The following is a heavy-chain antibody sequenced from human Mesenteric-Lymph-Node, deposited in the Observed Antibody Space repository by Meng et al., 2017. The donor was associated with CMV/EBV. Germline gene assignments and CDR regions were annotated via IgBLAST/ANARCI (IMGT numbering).Heavy chain of an antibody. D-gene: IGHD2-2*01. CDR1: GGTFSNYA. V-gene: IGHV1-69*10. Sequence: SVKVSCKASGGTFSNYAITWVRQAPGQGLEWMGGIIPLLGVANYAQKFQGRVTITADKSTTTAYIELTSLSSEDTAVYFCAKTPPVPGIVVPGAVNFWMLYFDYWGQGTQVTVSS. CDR3: AKTPPVPGIVVPGAVNFWMLYFDY. J-gene: IGHJ4*02. CDR2: IIPLLGVA.